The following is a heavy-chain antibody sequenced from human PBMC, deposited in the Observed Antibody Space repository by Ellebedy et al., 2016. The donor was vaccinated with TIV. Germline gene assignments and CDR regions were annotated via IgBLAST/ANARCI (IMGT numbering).Heavy chain of an antibody. Sequence: AASVKVSCKASGYTFTGYYMHWVRQAPGQGLEWMGWINPNSGGTNYAQKFQGWVTMTRDTSISTAYMELSRLRSDDKAVYYCARELEGYCSSTSCYGFGRLDYWGQGTLVTVSS. V-gene: IGHV1-2*04. D-gene: IGHD2-2*01. CDR3: ARELEGYCSSTSCYGFGRLDY. J-gene: IGHJ4*02. CDR1: GYTFTGYY. CDR2: INPNSGGT.